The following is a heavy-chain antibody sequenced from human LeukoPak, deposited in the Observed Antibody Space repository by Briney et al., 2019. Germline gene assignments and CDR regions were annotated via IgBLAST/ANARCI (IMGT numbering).Heavy chain of an antibody. D-gene: IGHD2-2*01. V-gene: IGHV1-2*02. CDR2: INPNSGGT. CDR1: GYTFTGYY. Sequence: ASVKVSCKASGYTFTGYYMHWVRQAPGQGLEWMGWINPNSGGTNYAQKFQGRVTMARDTSISTAYMELSRLRSDDTAVYYCARVGGEDIVVVPADNFDYWGQGTLVTVSS. CDR3: ARVGGEDIVVVPADNFDY. J-gene: IGHJ4*02.